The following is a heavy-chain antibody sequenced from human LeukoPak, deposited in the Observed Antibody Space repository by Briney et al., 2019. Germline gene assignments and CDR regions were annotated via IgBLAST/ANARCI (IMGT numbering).Heavy chain of an antibody. Sequence: PSETLSLTCTVSGGSISSSSYYWGWIRQPPGKGLEWIGSISYSGSTYYSPSLKSRVTMSVDTSKNQFSLKLSSVTAADTAVYYCARHAGGIAAAGTRPFDYWGQGTLVTVSS. CDR2: ISYSGST. CDR3: ARHAGGIAAAGTRPFDY. J-gene: IGHJ4*02. CDR1: GGSISSSSYY. D-gene: IGHD6-13*01. V-gene: IGHV4-39*01.